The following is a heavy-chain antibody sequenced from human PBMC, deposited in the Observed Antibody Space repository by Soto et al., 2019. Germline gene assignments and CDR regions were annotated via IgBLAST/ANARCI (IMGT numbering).Heavy chain of an antibody. CDR1: GFTFSSYA. D-gene: IGHD3-10*01. CDR3: AKDRAGVWFGEGPYYYYYGMDV. Sequence: EVQLLESGGGLVQPGGSLRLSCAASGFTFSSYAMSWVRQAPGKGLEWVSAISGSGGSTYYADSVKGRFTISRDNSKNTLYLQMNSLRAEDTAVYYCAKDRAGVWFGEGPYYYYYGMDVWGQGTTVTVSS. J-gene: IGHJ6*02. CDR2: ISGSGGST. V-gene: IGHV3-23*01.